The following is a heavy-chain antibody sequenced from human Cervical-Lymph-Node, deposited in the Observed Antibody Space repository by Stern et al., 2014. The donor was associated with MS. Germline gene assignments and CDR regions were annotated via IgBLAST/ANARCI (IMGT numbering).Heavy chain of an antibody. J-gene: IGHJ4*02. D-gene: IGHD2-21*01. V-gene: IGHV1-69*01. CDR2: ITPLFGTT. CDR3: ARHQEVIAAY. Sequence: QVQLVQSGAEVKKPGSSVKVSCKASGGIFSNFAISWVRQAQGQGLEWMGGITPLFGTTNYAQRFQGRFAFTAYDSTNTVYMELSSLRADDTAVFYCARHQEVIAAYWGQGTLVTVSS. CDR1: GGIFSNFA.